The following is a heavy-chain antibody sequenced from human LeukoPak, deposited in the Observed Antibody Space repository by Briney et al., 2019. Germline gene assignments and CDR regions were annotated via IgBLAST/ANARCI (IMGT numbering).Heavy chain of an antibody. CDR2: ISYTGNT. V-gene: IGHV4-39*01. D-gene: IGHD1-26*01. Sequence: SETLSLTCSVSGGSISTTTYYWGWIRQPPEKGLEWIASISYTGNTFYNPSLKSRVTISVDTSKNQFSLNLRSVTAADTALYYCARAPPPSRGPLLPIAPFDYWGQGILVTVSS. J-gene: IGHJ4*02. CDR3: ARAPPPSRGPLLPIAPFDY. CDR1: GGSISTTTYY.